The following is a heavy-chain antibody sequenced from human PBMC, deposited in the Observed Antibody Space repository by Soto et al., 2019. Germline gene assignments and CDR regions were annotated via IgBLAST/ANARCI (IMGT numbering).Heavy chain of an antibody. CDR3: ATETYWSFDY. Sequence: PGGSLRLSCAASGFTFSSYAMHWVRQAPGKGLEYVSAISSNGGSTYYANSVKGRFTISRDNSRNTLYLQMGSLRAEDTAVYYCATETYWSFDYWGQGALVTVSS. J-gene: IGHJ4*02. D-gene: IGHD2-8*02. CDR2: ISSNGGST. CDR1: GFTFSSYA. V-gene: IGHV3-64*01.